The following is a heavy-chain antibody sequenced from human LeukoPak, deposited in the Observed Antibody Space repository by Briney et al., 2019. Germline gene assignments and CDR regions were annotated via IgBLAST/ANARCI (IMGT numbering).Heavy chain of an antibody. D-gene: IGHD5-18*01. J-gene: IGHJ3*02. CDR2: INHSGSS. CDR1: GGSFSGYY. Sequence: TSETLSLTCAVYGGSFSGYYWSWIRQPPGKGLEWIGEINHSGSSNYNPSLKSRVTISVDTSKNQFSLKLSSVTAADTAVYYCARPERRRYSYGFIVGAFDIWGQGTMVTVSS. V-gene: IGHV4-34*01. CDR3: ARPERRRYSYGFIVGAFDI.